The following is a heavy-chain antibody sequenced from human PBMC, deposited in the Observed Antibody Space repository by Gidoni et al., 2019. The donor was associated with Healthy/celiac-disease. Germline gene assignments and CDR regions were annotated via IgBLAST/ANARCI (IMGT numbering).Heavy chain of an antibody. V-gene: IGHV4-34*01. CDR3: ARVQYSSGWYSWFDP. Sequence: QVQLQQWGAGLLKPSEPLSLTCAVYGGSFSGYYWSWIRQPPGKGLEWIGEINHSGSTNYNPSLKRRVTISVDTSKNQFSLKLSSVTAADTAVYYCARVQYSSGWYSWFDPWGQGTLVTVSS. CDR2: INHSGST. CDR1: GGSFSGYY. J-gene: IGHJ5*02. D-gene: IGHD6-19*01.